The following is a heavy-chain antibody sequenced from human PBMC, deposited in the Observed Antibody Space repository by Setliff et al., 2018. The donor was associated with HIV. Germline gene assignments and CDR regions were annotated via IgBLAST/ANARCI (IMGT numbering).Heavy chain of an antibody. CDR1: GYTFTSYG. CDR2: ISAYNGNT. V-gene: IGHV1-18*01. Sequence: ASVKVSCKASGYTFTSYGISWVRQAPGQGLEWMGWISAYNGNTNYAQKLQGRVTMTTDTATSTAYMELRSLRSDDTAVYYCARLAVDFHPFDIWGQGTMVTVSS. CDR3: ARLAVDFHPFDI. D-gene: IGHD6-19*01. J-gene: IGHJ3*02.